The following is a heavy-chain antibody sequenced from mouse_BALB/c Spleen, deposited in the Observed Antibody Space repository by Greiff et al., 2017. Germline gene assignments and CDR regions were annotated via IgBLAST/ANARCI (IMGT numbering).Heavy chain of an antibody. Sequence: QVQLQQSGPELVKPGASVKISCKASGYAFSSSWMNWVKQRPGQGLEWIGRIYPGDGDTNYNGKFKGKATLTADKSSSTAYMQLSSLTSVDSAVYFCANGRYAMDYWGQGTSVTVSA. CDR1: GYAFSSSW. CDR3: ANGRYAMDY. V-gene: IGHV1-82*01. CDR2: IYPGDGDT. J-gene: IGHJ4*01. D-gene: IGHD1-1*02.